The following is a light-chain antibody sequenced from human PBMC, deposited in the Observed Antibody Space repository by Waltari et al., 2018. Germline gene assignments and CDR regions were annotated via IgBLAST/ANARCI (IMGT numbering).Light chain of an antibody. J-gene: IGKJ3*01. CDR2: YAS. CDR3: HQSGSLPFT. Sequence: VLIQSPDFQSATPNEKVTITSRASQNIGTDLHWYQQKPYQAPNLLIMYASRSFSGVPSRFSGSGSGTTFTLTISSLQAEDAATYYCHQSGSLPFTFGPGTKVDIK. CDR1: QNIGTD. V-gene: IGKV6-21*01.